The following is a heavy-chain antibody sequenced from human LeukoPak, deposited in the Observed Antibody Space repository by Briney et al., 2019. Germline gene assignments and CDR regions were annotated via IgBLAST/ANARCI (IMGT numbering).Heavy chain of an antibody. J-gene: IGHJ3*02. Sequence: GGSLRVSCVAPGFTFRGYAMHGVRQALRRGVEWVAVISYDGSNKYYADSVKGRFTISRDNSKNTLYLQMNSLRAEDTAVYYCARDLDAFDIWGQGTMVTVSS. CDR1: GFTFRGYA. CDR3: ARDLDAFDI. CDR2: ISYDGSNK. V-gene: IGHV3-30-3*01.